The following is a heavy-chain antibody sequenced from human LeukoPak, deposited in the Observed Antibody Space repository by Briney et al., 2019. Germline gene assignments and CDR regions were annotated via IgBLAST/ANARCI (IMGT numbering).Heavy chain of an antibody. CDR1: GFTFRSHA. J-gene: IGHJ4*02. CDR2: IYENGGTT. V-gene: IGHV3-23*01. Sequence: GGSLRLSCVGSGFTFRSHAMSWVRQAPEKGLEFVSGIYENGGTTYYADSVKGRFSISRDNSKNTLYLQMDSLRAEDTAVYYCAKSDTACYGWIFDYWGQGTLVTVSS. CDR3: AKSDTACYGWIFDY. D-gene: IGHD5-18*01.